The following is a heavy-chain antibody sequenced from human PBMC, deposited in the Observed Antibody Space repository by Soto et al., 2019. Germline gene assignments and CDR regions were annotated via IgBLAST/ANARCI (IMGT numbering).Heavy chain of an antibody. J-gene: IGHJ3*02. D-gene: IGHD3-16*01. CDR3: TSRNYDYVWGSHRSFLDI. CDR1: GFTFSNAW. Sequence: GGSLILSCAASGFTFSNAWMNWVRQAPGKGLEWVGRIKSKTDGGTTDYAAPVKGRFTISRDDSKNTLYLQMNSLKTEDTAVYYCTSRNYDYVWGSHRSFLDIWGQGTLVTVSS. CDR2: IKSKTDGGTT. V-gene: IGHV3-15*07.